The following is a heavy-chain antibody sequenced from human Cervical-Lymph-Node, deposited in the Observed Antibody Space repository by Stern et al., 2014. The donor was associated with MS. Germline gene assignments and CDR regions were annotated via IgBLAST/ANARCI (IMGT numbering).Heavy chain of an antibody. J-gene: IGHJ1*01. CDR2: IYPGDSDT. D-gene: IGHD3-22*01. CDR3: ARGYYYDSSGSDPGYFQH. Sequence: EVQLVESGAEVKKPGESLKISCKGSGYSFTSYWIGWVRQMPGKGLEWMGIIYPGDSDTRYSPSFQGQVTISADKSISTAYLQWSSLKASDTAMYYCARGYYYDSSGSDPGYFQHWGQGTLVTVSS. CDR1: GYSFTSYW. V-gene: IGHV5-51*01.